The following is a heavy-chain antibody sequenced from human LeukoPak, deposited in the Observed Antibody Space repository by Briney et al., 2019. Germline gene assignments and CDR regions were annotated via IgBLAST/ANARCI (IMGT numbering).Heavy chain of an antibody. V-gene: IGHV3-53*01. Sequence: GGSLRLSRAASGFTVSSNYMSWVRQAPGKGLEWVSVIYSGGSTYYADSVKGRFTISRDNSKNTLYLQMNSLRAEDTAVYYCASGPSYCSSTSCYSDYYYGMDVWGQGTTVTVSS. J-gene: IGHJ6*02. D-gene: IGHD2-2*01. CDR1: GFTVSSNY. CDR3: ASGPSYCSSTSCYSDYYYGMDV. CDR2: IYSGGST.